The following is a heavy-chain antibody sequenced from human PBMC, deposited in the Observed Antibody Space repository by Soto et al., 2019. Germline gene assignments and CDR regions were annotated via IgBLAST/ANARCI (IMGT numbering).Heavy chain of an antibody. CDR3: SGGVGDAF. CDR2: TNQDGSEK. V-gene: IGHV3-7*01. J-gene: IGHJ4*02. CDR1: ESTISRDW. Sequence: EVHLVESGGGLVQTGGSLRLSCAISESTISRDWMNWVRQAPGKGLEWVAHTNQDGSEKYYADSVKGRFTIFRDNAKKSLYLQMNSLRAGDTAMYYCSGGVGDAFWGQGTLVTVYS. D-gene: IGHD1-26*01.